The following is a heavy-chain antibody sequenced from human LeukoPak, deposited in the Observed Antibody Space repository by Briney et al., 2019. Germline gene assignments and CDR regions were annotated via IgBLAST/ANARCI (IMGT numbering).Heavy chain of an antibody. J-gene: IGHJ5*02. CDR2: IYTSGST. CDR3: ARAGGWEPHYYNWFDP. CDR1: GNSISSGNNY. Sequence: SQTLSLTCTVSGNSISSGNNYWSWIRQPAGKGLEWIGRIYTSGSTNYNPSLKSRVTMSVDTSKNQFSLKLSSVTAADTAVYYCARAGGWEPHYYNWFDPWGQGTLVTVSS. V-gene: IGHV4-61*02. D-gene: IGHD1-26*01.